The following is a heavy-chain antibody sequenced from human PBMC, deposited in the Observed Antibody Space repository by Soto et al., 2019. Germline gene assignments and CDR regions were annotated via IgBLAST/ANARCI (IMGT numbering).Heavy chain of an antibody. CDR2: ISNDGTTT. Sequence: GGSLRLSCEASEFSLRNYWMHWVRQAPGKGLEWVSRISNDGTTTNYADSVKGQFTISRDDSRDTVFLQMDSLRAEDTAVYYCTTRMTAHFDYWGQGVLVTVSS. CDR3: TTRMTAHFDY. D-gene: IGHD2-21*02. V-gene: IGHV3-74*01. CDR1: EFSLRNYW. J-gene: IGHJ4*02.